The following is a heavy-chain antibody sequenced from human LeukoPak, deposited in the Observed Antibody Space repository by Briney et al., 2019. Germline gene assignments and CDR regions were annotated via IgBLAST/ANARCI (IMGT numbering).Heavy chain of an antibody. V-gene: IGHV4-59*01. CDR1: GGSISGYY. CDR2: IHHSGST. D-gene: IGHD6-13*01. CDR3: ARIRTGTAWYYFDC. Sequence: PSETLSLTCTVSGGSISGYYWSWIRQPPGKGLEFIGYIHHSGSTNYNRSLKSRITISVDTSKNQFSLNLSSVTAADTALYYCARIRTGTAWYYFDCWGQGSLVTVSS. J-gene: IGHJ4*02.